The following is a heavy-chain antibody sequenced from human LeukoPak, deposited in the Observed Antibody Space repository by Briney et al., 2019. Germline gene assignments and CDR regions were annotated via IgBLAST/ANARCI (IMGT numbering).Heavy chain of an antibody. Sequence: ASVKVSCKASGYTFTGYYIHWVRQAPGQGLEWMGWMNPNSGNTGYAQKFQGRVTITRNTSISTAYMELSSLRSEDTAVYYCARGVLPTHYSSSWYNYYYYYMDVWGKGTTVTVSS. CDR2: MNPNSGNT. D-gene: IGHD6-13*01. J-gene: IGHJ6*03. CDR1: GYTFTGYY. V-gene: IGHV1-8*03. CDR3: ARGVLPTHYSSSWYNYYYYYMDV.